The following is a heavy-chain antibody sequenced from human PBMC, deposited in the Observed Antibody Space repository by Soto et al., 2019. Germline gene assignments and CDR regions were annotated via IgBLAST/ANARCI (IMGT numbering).Heavy chain of an antibody. CDR2: ISYDGSNK. D-gene: IGHD3-3*01. J-gene: IGHJ6*03. Sequence: GGSLRLSCAASGFTFSSYGMHWVRQAPGKGLEWVAVISYDGSNKYYADSVKGRFTISRDNSKNTLYLQMNSLRAEDTAVYYCAKGVVPYYDFWSGNWGTYYYYMDVWGKGTTVTVS. V-gene: IGHV3-30*18. CDR1: GFTFSSYG. CDR3: AKGVVPYYDFWSGNWGTYYYYMDV.